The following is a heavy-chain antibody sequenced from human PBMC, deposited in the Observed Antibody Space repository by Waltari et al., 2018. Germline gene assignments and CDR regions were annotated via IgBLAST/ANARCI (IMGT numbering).Heavy chain of an antibody. V-gene: IGHV4-59*01. D-gene: IGHD6-25*01. Sequence: QVQLQESGPGLVKPSETLSLTCTVSGGSISSYYWSWIRQPPGKGLEWIGYIYYSGSTNYNPSRKSRVTISVDTSKNQFSLKLSSVTAADTAVYYCARFHSAGYYYYYMDVWGKGTTVTVSS. CDR3: ARFHSAGYYYYYMDV. J-gene: IGHJ6*03. CDR2: IYYSGST. CDR1: GGSISSYY.